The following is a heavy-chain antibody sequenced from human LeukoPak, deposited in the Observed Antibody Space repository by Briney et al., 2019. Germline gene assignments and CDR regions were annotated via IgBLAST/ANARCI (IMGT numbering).Heavy chain of an antibody. J-gene: IGHJ4*02. CDR2: IYYSGST. CDR3: ARPQLLTLDY. V-gene: IGHV4-59*08. Sequence: SETLSLTCSVSGGSISSYHWSWIRQPPGKGLEWIGYIYYSGSTNYNLSLKSRVTISVDTSKNQFSLKLRSVTAADAAVYYCARPQLLTLDYWGQGTLVTVSS. D-gene: IGHD1-1*01. CDR1: GGSISSYH.